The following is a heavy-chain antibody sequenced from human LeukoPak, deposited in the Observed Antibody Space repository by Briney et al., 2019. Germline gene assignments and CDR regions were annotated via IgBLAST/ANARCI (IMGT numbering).Heavy chain of an antibody. CDR1: GDSISNYH. Sequence: SETLSLTCIVSGDSISNYHWTWIRQPAGKGLEWIGQIHRSGSTKSNPPLESRVTMSIDTPENQVFLTIRSVTAADTAIYYCARRDTSTGWSFDSWGQGTLVTVSS. CDR3: ARRDTSTGWSFDS. J-gene: IGHJ4*02. V-gene: IGHV4-4*07. D-gene: IGHD6-19*01. CDR2: IHRSGST.